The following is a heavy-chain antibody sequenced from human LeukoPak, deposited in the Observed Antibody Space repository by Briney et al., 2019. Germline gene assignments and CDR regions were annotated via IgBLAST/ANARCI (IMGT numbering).Heavy chain of an antibody. CDR2: ISYDGSNK. D-gene: IGHD4-17*01. CDR1: GFTFSSYA. CDR3: ARDGLGGDYAFTLYFDY. J-gene: IGHJ4*02. V-gene: IGHV3-30*04. Sequence: LRLSCAASGFTFSSYAMHWVRQAPGKGLEWVAVISYDGSNKYYADSVKGRFTISRDNSKNTLYLQMNSLRAEDTAVYYCARDGLGGDYAFTLYFDYWGQGTLVTVSS.